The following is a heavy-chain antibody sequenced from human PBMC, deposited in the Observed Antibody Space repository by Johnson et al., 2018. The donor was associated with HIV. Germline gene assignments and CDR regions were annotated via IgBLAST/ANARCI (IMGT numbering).Heavy chain of an antibody. CDR1: GITVSSNY. Sequence: VQLVESGGGLVQPGGSLRLSCAASGITVSSNYMTWVRQAPGRGLEWVSLIYSGGSTYYADSVKGRFTISRENAKNSLYLQMNSLTAGDMAVYYCARGMGYSDAGDVFDIWGQGTMVTVSS. J-gene: IGHJ3*02. V-gene: IGHV3-66*01. D-gene: IGHD5-18*01. CDR2: IYSGGST. CDR3: ARGMGYSDAGDVFDI.